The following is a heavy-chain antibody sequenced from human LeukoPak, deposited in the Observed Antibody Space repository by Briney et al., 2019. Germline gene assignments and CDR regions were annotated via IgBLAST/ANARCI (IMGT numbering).Heavy chain of an antibody. CDR3: ARDTGANWFDP. CDR2: INTNTGNP. J-gene: IGHJ5*02. CDR1: GYTFTSYA. V-gene: IGHV7-4-1*02. Sequence: GASVNVSCKASGYTFTSYAMNWVRQAPGQGREWMGCINTNTGNPTYAQGFTGRFVFSLDTSVSTAYLQISSLKAEDTAVYYCARDTGANWFDPWGQGTLVTVSS. D-gene: IGHD1-14*01.